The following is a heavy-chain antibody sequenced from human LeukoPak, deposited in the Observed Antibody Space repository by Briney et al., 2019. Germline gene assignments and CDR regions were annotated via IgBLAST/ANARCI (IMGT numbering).Heavy chain of an antibody. CDR2: ILSTGTT. V-gene: IGHV3-23*01. CDR1: GFTFGDYA. Sequence: GGSLRLSCTASGFTFGDYAMSWVRQAPGKGLEWVSHILSTGTTYYADSMRGRFTISRDNSKNTLYLLMTSLRADDTAVYYCATVKYDYGDPVGWFDPWGQGTLVTVSS. J-gene: IGHJ5*02. CDR3: ATVKYDYGDPVGWFDP. D-gene: IGHD4-17*01.